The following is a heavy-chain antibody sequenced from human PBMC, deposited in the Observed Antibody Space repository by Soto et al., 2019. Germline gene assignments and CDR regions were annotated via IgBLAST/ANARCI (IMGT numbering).Heavy chain of an antibody. V-gene: IGHV4-30-4*01. CDR3: ARDSRTPSGGMDV. Sequence: SETLSLTCTVSGGSINSGDYHWTWIRQFPGKDLEWIGGIYYSASTYYNPSLVSRLTISLNTSKNQFSLRLTSATAVDTAVYYCARDSRTPSGGMDVWGQGTTVTVSS. CDR2: IYYSAST. CDR1: GGSINSGDYH. J-gene: IGHJ6*02.